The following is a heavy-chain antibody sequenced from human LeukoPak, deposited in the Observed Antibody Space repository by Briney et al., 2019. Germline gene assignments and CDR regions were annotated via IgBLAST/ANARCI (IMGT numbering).Heavy chain of an antibody. D-gene: IGHD3-22*01. CDR2: INSDGGST. J-gene: IGHJ4*02. Sequence: GGSLRLSCAASGFTFSSYWMHWVRQAPGKGLVWVSRINSDGGSTTYADSVKGRFTISRDNAKKTLYLQMNSLRAEDTAVYYCAKDSDYYDSSGYYYVRVYFDYWGQGTLVTVSS. CDR1: GFTFSSYW. V-gene: IGHV3-74*01. CDR3: AKDSDYYDSSGYYYVRVYFDY.